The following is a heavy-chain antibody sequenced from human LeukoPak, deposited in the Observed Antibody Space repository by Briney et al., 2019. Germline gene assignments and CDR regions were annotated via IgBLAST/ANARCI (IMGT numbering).Heavy chain of an antibody. CDR2: LNHSGST. CDR3: ARGQYSSSWSRYFQH. CDR1: GVSFSGYY. D-gene: IGHD6-13*01. Sequence: SETLSLTCAVYGVSFSGYYWSWIRQPPGKGLEWIGELNHSGSTNYNPSLKSRVTISVDTSKNQFSLKLSSVTAADTAVYYCARGQYSSSWSRYFQHWGQGTLVTVSS. J-gene: IGHJ1*01. V-gene: IGHV4-34*01.